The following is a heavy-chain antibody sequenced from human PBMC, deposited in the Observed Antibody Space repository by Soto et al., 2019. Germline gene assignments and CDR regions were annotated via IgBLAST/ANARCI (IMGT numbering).Heavy chain of an antibody. CDR2: ISGYNGDT. J-gene: IGHJ4*02. CDR3: ARAPQTVAGAGIWY. D-gene: IGHD6-13*01. CDR1: GYTFTSYG. Sequence: QVQLVQSGAEVKKPGASVKVSCKASGYTFTSYGISWVRQAPGQGLEWMGWISGYNGDTNYAQKLQGRVTMTTDTSTNTAYMELSSLRSDDTAVYYCARAPQTVAGAGIWYWGQGTLVTVSS. V-gene: IGHV1-18*04.